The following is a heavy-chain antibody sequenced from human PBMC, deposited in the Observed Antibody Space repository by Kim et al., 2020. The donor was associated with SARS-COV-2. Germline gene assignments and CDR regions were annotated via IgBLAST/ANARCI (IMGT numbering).Heavy chain of an antibody. Sequence: EWIGGINTSGRTNSNPSLKSRVTMSVDTSKNQFSLKLSSVTAADTAVYYCARTLSPYYYGSGTLYGMDVWGQGTTVTVSS. J-gene: IGHJ6*02. CDR3: ARTLSPYYYGSGTLYGMDV. CDR2: INTSGRT. V-gene: IGHV4-4*07. D-gene: IGHD3-10*01.